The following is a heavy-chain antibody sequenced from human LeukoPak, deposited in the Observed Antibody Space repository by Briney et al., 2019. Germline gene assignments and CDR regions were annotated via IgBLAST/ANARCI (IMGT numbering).Heavy chain of an antibody. Sequence: PGGSLRLSCAASGFKFNDFAMHWVRQAPGKSLEWVSFISWDGDTTYYPDSVKGRFTSSRDNIRRSLFLQMNSLRPEDTAFYYCAKAGREAGTGHYYFDFWGQGTLVSVSS. CDR2: ISWDGDTT. D-gene: IGHD6-19*01. J-gene: IGHJ4*02. V-gene: IGHV3-43D*03. CDR3: AKAGREAGTGHYYFDF. CDR1: GFKFNDFA.